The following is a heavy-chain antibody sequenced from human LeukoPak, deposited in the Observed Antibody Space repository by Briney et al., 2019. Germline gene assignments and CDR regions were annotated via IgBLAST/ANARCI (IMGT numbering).Heavy chain of an antibody. Sequence: ASVKVSCKASGYTFTSYYMHWVRQAPGQGLEWMGIINPSGGSTSYAQKFQGRVTMTRDTSTSTVYMELSSLRSEDAAVYYCARGGGLGYCSSTSCRFDYWGQGTLVTVSS. CDR3: ARGGGLGYCSSTSCRFDY. J-gene: IGHJ4*02. CDR2: INPSGGST. CDR1: GYTFTSYY. V-gene: IGHV1-46*01. D-gene: IGHD2-2*01.